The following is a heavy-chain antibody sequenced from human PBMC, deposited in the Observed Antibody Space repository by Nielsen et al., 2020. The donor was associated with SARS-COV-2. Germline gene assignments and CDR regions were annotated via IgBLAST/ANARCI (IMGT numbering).Heavy chain of an antibody. CDR2: IDPSDSYT. CDR3: ARHPYEGSSWFFDY. Sequence: GESLKISCKGSGYSFTNYWISWVRQMPGKGLEWMGRIDPSDSYTNYSPSFEGHVTISVGKSSSTAYLQWSSLKASDTAIYYCARHPYEGSSWFFDYWGQGSLVTVSS. J-gene: IGHJ4*02. V-gene: IGHV5-10-1*01. CDR1: GYSFTNYW. D-gene: IGHD6-13*01.